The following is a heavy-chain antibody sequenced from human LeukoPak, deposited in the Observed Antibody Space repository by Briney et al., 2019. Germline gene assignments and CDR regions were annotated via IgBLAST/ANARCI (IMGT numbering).Heavy chain of an antibody. J-gene: IGHJ5*02. CDR2: IIPIFGTA. V-gene: IGHV1-69*05. Sequence: SVKVSCKASGGTFSSYAISWARQAPGQGLEWMGGIIPIFGTANYAQKFQGRVTITTDESTSTAYMELSSLRSEDTAVYYCARDPQYYYDSSGYYRYNWFDPWGQGTLVTVSS. D-gene: IGHD3-22*01. CDR1: GGTFSSYA. CDR3: ARDPQYYYDSSGYYRYNWFDP.